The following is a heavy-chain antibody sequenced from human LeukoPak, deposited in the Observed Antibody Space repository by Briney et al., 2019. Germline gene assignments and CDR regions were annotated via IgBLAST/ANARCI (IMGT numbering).Heavy chain of an antibody. CDR3: ARDVILTSSGYYYFDY. Sequence: VASVKVSCKASGHTFTSHYMQWVRLAPGQGLEWIGGIIPIFGTTNYAQKFQGRLTITADKSTGTAYMELSRLRSEDTAVYYCARDVILTSSGYYYFDYWGQGTLVTVSS. CDR2: IIPIFGTT. J-gene: IGHJ4*02. D-gene: IGHD3-22*01. CDR1: GHTFTSHY. V-gene: IGHV1-69*06.